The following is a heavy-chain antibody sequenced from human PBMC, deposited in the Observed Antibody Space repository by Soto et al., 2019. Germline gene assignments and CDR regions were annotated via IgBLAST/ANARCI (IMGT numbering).Heavy chain of an antibody. Sequence: TSETLSLTCAVSGVYISSYYRSWIRQPPGKGLEWIGNIYYSGSTNYNPSLKSRVTISVDTSKNQSSLKLSYGPAADAAVFYFGSQELSLVRCQYFCYWGPGTPGTGSS. D-gene: IGHD1-7*01. J-gene: IGHJ4*02. CDR3: GSQELSLVRCQYFCY. V-gene: IGHV4-59*08. CDR2: IYYSGST. CDR1: GVYISSYY.